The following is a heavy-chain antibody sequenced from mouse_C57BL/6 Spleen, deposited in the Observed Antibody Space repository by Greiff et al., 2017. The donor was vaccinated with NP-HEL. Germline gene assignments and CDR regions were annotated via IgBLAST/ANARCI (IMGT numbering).Heavy chain of an antibody. J-gene: IGHJ2*01. CDR2: IDPEDGAT. CDR1: GFNIKDYY. Sequence: EVQLQQSGAELVKPGASVKLSCTASGFNIKDYYMHWVKQRTEQGLEWIGRIDPEDGATKYAPKFQGKATITADTSSNTAYLQLSSLTSEDTAVYYCARYYYGSSYQFDYWGQGTTLTVSS. CDR3: ARYYYGSSYQFDY. V-gene: IGHV14-2*01. D-gene: IGHD1-1*01.